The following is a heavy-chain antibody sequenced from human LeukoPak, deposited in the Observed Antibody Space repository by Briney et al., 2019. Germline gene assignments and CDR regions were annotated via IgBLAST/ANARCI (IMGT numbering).Heavy chain of an antibody. J-gene: IGHJ6*03. CDR3: ARSKYYYGSGSSAYYYMDV. D-gene: IGHD3-10*01. CDR2: ISSSGSTI. CDR1: GFTFSSYE. Sequence: SGGSLRLSCAASGFTFSSYEMNWVRQAPGKGLEWVSYISSSGSTIYYGDSVKGRFTISRDNAKNSLYLQMNSLRAEDTAVYYCARSKYYYGSGSSAYYYMDVWGKGTTVTISS. V-gene: IGHV3-48*03.